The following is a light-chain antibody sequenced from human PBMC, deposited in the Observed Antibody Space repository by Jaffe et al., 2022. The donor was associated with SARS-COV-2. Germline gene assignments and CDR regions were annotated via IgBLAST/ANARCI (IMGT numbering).Light chain of an antibody. CDR1: QSVSSNY. J-gene: IGKJ2*01. V-gene: IGKV3-20*01. CDR3: QHFGSSTGT. Sequence: EIVLTQSPGTLSLSPGERATLSCRASQSVSSNYLAWYQQKPGQAPRLLIYGASTRATGIPDRFSGSGSGTVFTLTVIRLEPEDFAVYYCQHFGSSTGTFGQGTKLEIK. CDR2: GAS.